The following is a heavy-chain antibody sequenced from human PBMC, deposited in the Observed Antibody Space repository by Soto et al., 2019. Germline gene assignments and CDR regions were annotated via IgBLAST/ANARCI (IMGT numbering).Heavy chain of an antibody. CDR2: MNPNSGHT. CDR1: GYTFTGYY. CDR3: ARTTRSGYSGAWSPFDY. J-gene: IGHJ4*02. Sequence: ASVKVSCKASGYTFTGYYMHWVRQATGQGLEWMGWMNPNSGHTGYAEKFLGRVTMTRNTSITTAYMELSSLRSDDTAVYYCARTTRSGYSGAWSPFDYWGQGTLVTVSS. V-gene: IGHV1-8*02. D-gene: IGHD6-19*01.